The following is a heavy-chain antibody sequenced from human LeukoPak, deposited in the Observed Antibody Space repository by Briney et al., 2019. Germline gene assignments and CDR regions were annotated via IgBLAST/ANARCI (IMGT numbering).Heavy chain of an antibody. D-gene: IGHD3-22*01. Sequence: GGSLRLSCAASGFTFSSYAMSWGRQAPGMGLEWVSAISGSGGSTYYADSVKGRFTISRDNSKNTLYLQMNSLRAEDTAVYYCAKLGGTYYYDSSGYYYFDYWGQGTLITVSS. V-gene: IGHV3-23*01. CDR3: AKLGGTYYYDSSGYYYFDY. CDR1: GFTFSSYA. CDR2: ISGSGGST. J-gene: IGHJ4*02.